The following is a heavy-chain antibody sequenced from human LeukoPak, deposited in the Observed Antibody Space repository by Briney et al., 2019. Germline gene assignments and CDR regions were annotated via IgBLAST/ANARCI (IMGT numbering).Heavy chain of an antibody. D-gene: IGHD4-17*01. V-gene: IGHV3-7*01. J-gene: IGHJ4*02. Sequence: GGSLRLSCVASGFTFGKYWMSWVRQAPGKGLEWVANIKLDGSEKNYVDSVKGRFTISRDNTKNSLYLQMNGLRDEDTAVYYCARDLDHGDYGFNGDYWGQGTLVTVSS. CDR3: ARDLDHGDYGFNGDY. CDR1: GFTFGKYW. CDR2: IKLDGSEK.